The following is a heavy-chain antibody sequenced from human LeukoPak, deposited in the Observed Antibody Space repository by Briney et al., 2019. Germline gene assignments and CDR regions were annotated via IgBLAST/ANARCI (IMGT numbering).Heavy chain of an antibody. Sequence: GGSLRLSCAASGFTFSSYAMSWVRQAPGKGLEWISAISGSGGSTYYADSVKGRFTISRDNSKNTLYLQMNSLSAEDTAVYYCARAMVRGVIYLVYWGQGTLVTVSS. D-gene: IGHD3-10*01. J-gene: IGHJ4*02. CDR2: ISGSGGST. CDR1: GFTFSSYA. CDR3: ARAMVRGVIYLVY. V-gene: IGHV3-23*01.